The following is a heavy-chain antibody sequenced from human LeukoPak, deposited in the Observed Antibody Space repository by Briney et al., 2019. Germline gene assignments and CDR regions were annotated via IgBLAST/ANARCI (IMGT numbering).Heavy chain of an antibody. V-gene: IGHV3-48*01. CDR3: ARAPGAEGSYGHGDNDY. Sequence: PGGSLRLSCAASGFTFSSYSMNWVRQAPGKGLEWVSYISSSSSTIYYADSVKGRFTISRDNAKNSLYLQMNSLRAEDTAVYYCARAPGAEGSYGHGDNDYWGQGTLVTVSS. CDR2: ISSSSSTI. D-gene: IGHD5-18*01. J-gene: IGHJ4*02. CDR1: GFTFSSYS.